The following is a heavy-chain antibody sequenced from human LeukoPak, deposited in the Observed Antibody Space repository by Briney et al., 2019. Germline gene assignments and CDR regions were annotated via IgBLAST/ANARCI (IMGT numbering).Heavy chain of an antibody. J-gene: IGHJ4*02. CDR2: IYHSGST. Sequence: SGTLSLTCAVSGASISSTNWWTWVRQPPGKGLEWIGEIYHSGSTIYIPSLESRITISVDKSKNQFSLKLSSVTAADTAVYYCATQGWLQSEYYFDYWGQGTLVTVSS. CDR3: ATQGWLQSEYYFDY. CDR1: GASISSTNW. D-gene: IGHD5-24*01. V-gene: IGHV4-4*02.